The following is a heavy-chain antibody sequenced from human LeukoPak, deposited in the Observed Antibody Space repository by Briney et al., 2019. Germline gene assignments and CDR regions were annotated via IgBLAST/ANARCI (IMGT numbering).Heavy chain of an antibody. CDR2: IYTSGST. CDR3: ARDVQWHYGSEY. V-gene: IGHV4-61*02. Sequence: SQTLSLTCTVSGGSISSGSYYWSWIRQPAGKGLEWIGRIYTSGSTNYNPSLKSRVTISVDTSKNQFSLKLSSVTAADTAVYYCARDVQWHYGSEYWGQGTLVTVSS. CDR1: GGSISSGSYY. D-gene: IGHD3-10*01. J-gene: IGHJ4*02.